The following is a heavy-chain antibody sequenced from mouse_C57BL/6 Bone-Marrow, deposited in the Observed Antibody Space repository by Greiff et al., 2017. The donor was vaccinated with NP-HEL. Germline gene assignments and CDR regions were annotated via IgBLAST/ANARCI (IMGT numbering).Heavy chain of an antibody. Sequence: EVMLVESGGGLVKPGGSLKLSCAASGFTFSSYAMSWVRQTPEKRLEWVATISDGGSYTYYPDNVKGRFTISRDNAKNNLYLQMSHLKSEDTAMYYCARDQERLLWYFDDWGTGTPVTVSS. D-gene: IGHD1-1*01. J-gene: IGHJ1*03. CDR3: ARDQERLLWYFDD. V-gene: IGHV5-4*01. CDR2: ISDGGSYT. CDR1: GFTFSSYA.